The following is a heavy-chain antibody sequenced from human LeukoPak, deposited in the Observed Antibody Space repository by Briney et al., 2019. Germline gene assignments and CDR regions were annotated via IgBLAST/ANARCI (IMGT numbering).Heavy chain of an antibody. Sequence: GGSLRLSCAASGFTFSNFRMSWVRQAPGKGLEWVANIKEDESEKYYVDSVKGRFTISRDNAKNSLYLQMNSLRADDTAVYYCARDWGGTHCTSPSCYPFDYWGQGTLVTVSS. CDR3: ARDWGGTHCTSPSCYPFDY. J-gene: IGHJ4*02. CDR2: IKEDESEK. D-gene: IGHD2-2*01. CDR1: GFTFSNFR. V-gene: IGHV3-7*01.